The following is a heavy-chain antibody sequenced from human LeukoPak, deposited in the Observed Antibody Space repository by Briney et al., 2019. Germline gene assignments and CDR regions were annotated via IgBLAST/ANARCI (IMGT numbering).Heavy chain of an antibody. CDR1: GYTFTSYG. D-gene: IGHD6-13*01. J-gene: IGHJ3*02. V-gene: IGHV1-18*01. Sequence: ASVKLSCKASGYTFTSYGISWVRQAPGQGLEWMGWISAYNGNTNYAQKLQGRVTMTTDTSTSTAYMELRSLRSDDTAVYYCARVGAAAGDDAFDIWGQEGMVTVSS. CDR3: ARVGAAAGDDAFDI. CDR2: ISAYNGNT.